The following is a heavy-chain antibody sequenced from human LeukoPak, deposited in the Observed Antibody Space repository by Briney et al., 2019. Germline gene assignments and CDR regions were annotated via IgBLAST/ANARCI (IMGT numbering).Heavy chain of an antibody. Sequence: EGALRLSCAASGFTFSSYAMSWVRQAPGKGLEWVSGISGNGGTTYYADSVKGRFTSSRDNSKNTLSLQMNSLRAEDTAVYYCCSGGRCSYRGQGTLVTVSS. D-gene: IGHD2-15*01. CDR2: ISGNGGTT. J-gene: IGHJ4*02. V-gene: IGHV3-23*01. CDR3: CSGGRCSY. CDR1: GFTFSSYA.